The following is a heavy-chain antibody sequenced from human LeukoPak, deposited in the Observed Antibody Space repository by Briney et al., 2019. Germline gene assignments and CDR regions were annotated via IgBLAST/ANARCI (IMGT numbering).Heavy chain of an antibody. V-gene: IGHV3-30*18. CDR2: ISYDGSNK. D-gene: IGHD3-22*01. CDR3: AKDDSNYFDY. CDR1: GFTFSSYG. Sequence: PGGSLRLSCAASGFTFSSYGMPWVRQAPGKGLEWVAVISYDGSNKYYADSVKGRFTISRDNSKNTLYLQMNSLRAEDTAVYYCAKDDSNYFDYWGQGTLVTVSS. J-gene: IGHJ4*02.